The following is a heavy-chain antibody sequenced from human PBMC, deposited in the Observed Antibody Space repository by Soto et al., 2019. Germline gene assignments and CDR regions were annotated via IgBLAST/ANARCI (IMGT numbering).Heavy chain of an antibody. CDR2: IHHSGST. J-gene: IGHJ4*02. D-gene: IGHD3-10*01. Sequence: SETLSLTWAVYGGSFSPYYCSWIRQSPGKGLEWIGEIHHSGSTNYKPSLKSRVTISVDTSKNLFSLELRSVTAADTAVYYCASYGSGSYYNGYYFDYWGQGTLVTVS. CDR3: ASYGSGSYYNGYYFDY. V-gene: IGHV4-34*01. CDR1: GGSFSPYY.